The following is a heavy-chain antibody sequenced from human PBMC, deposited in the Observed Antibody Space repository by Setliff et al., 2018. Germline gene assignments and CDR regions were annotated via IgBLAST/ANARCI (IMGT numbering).Heavy chain of an antibody. CDR2: IKSKADGGTA. CDR3: ATRLGDF. J-gene: IGHJ4*02. V-gene: IGHV3-15*01. Sequence: GGSLRLSCAASGFTFSDAWMNWVRQAPGKGLEWVGRIKSKADGGTADFAAPVKGRFTISRDDSKNTMSLQMNSLKTEAAAVYFCATRLGDFWGQGTLVTVSS. CDR1: GFTFSDAW.